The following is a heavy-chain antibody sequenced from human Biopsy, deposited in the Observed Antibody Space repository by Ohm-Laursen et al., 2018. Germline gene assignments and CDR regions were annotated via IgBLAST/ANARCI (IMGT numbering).Heavy chain of an antibody. D-gene: IGHD4-11*01. V-gene: IGHV3-73*01. CDR3: ARYSDYYNAIDV. J-gene: IGHJ6*02. Sequence: GSLRLSCAAPGFTFSDSAVHWVRQASGKGLEWVGRIKSKANNYATAFAASVKGRFTISRDDSKNTAYLQMNSLKTEDTALYLCARYSDYYNAIDVWGQGTTVTVSS. CDR1: GFTFSDSA. CDR2: IKSKANNYAT.